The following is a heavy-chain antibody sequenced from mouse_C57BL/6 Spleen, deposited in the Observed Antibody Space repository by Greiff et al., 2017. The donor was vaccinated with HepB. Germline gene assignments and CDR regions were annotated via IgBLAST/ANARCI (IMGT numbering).Heavy chain of an antibody. CDR2: IDPSDSYP. CDR3: ASAYGSSYWYFDV. D-gene: IGHD1-1*01. CDR1: GYTFTSYW. V-gene: IGHV1-50*01. Sequence: VQLQQSGAELVKPGASVKLSCKASGYTFTSYWMQWVKQRPGQGLEWIGEIDPSDSYPNYNQKFKGKATLTVDTSSSTAYMQLSSLTSEDSAVYYCASAYGSSYWYFDVWGTGTTVTVSS. J-gene: IGHJ1*03.